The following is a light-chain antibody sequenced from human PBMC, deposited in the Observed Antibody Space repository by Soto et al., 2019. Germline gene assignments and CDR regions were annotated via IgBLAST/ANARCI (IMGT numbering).Light chain of an antibody. CDR3: SSYTSSSTPYVV. V-gene: IGLV2-14*01. Sequence: QSVLTQPASVSGSPGQSITISCTGTSSDVGGYNYVSWYQQHPGKAPKLMIYEVSNRPSGVSNRFSGSKSGNTASLTISGLQAEDEADYYCSSYTSSSTPYVVFGGGTQLT. J-gene: IGLJ2*01. CDR1: SSDVGGYNY. CDR2: EVS.